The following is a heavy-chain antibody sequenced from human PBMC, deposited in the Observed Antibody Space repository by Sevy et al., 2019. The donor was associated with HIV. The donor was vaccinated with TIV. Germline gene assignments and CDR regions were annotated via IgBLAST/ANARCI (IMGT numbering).Heavy chain of an antibody. CDR2: IYDSGSS. J-gene: IGHJ4*02. CDR1: GGSISGHY. CDR3: ARGGDLTYYDTTGFQNYFDS. V-gene: IGHV4-59*11. Sequence: SETLSLTCAISGGSISGHYWGWIRQPPGKGLEWIAYIYDSGSSNYNPSLSGRVTISVDTSKNQFSLRLSSVTAADTAVYYCARGGDLTYYDTTGFQNYFDSWGPGTLVTVSS. D-gene: IGHD3-22*01.